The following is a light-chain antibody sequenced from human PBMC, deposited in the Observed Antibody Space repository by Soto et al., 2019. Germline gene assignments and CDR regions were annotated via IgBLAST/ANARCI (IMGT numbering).Light chain of an antibody. CDR1: QFVSSF. CDR2: DVS. V-gene: IGKV1-5*01. J-gene: IGKJ1*01. Sequence: IRLIQSPSNLSAWLGDRVTIPCRASQFVSSFLGWYQQKPGKVPKLLIFDVSILASGVPSRFSGSGSGTEFTLTISSLQPEEFATYSCQQYYISWALGQATEVDI. CDR3: QQYYISWA.